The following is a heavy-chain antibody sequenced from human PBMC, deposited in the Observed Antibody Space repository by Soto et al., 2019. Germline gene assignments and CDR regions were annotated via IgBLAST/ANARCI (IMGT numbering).Heavy chain of an antibody. J-gene: IGHJ4*02. V-gene: IGHV4-34*01. Sequence: QVQLQQWGAGLLKPSETLSLTCAVYGGSFSGYYWSWIRQPPGKGLEWIGEINHSGSTNYNPSLKSRVTISVDTSKNQFSLKLSSVTAADTAVYYCARGRFYDFWSGYYTVVSYFDYWGQGTLVTVSS. CDR3: ARGRFYDFWSGYYTVVSYFDY. D-gene: IGHD3-3*01. CDR1: GGSFSGYY. CDR2: INHSGST.